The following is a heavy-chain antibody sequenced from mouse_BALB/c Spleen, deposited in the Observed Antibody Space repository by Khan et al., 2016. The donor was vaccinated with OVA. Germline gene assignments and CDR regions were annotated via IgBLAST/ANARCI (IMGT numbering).Heavy chain of an antibody. Sequence: VKLMESGPGLVAPSQSLSITCTVSGFSLTSYGVNWVRQPPGKGLEWLGVIWGDGSTNYHSALIYRLSISKDNSKSQVFLKLNSLQTDDTATYYCAKADYGSSLDAMDYWGQGTSVTVSS. CDR2: IWGDGST. D-gene: IGHD1-1*01. CDR1: GFSLTSYG. V-gene: IGHV2-3*01. CDR3: AKADYGSSLDAMDY. J-gene: IGHJ4*01.